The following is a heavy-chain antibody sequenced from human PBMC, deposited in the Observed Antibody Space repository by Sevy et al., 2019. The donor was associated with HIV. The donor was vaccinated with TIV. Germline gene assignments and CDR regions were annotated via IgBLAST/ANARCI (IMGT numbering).Heavy chain of an antibody. CDR3: ARPTGSTTWFDP. CDR1: GFTFSGSA. D-gene: IGHD2-2*01. J-gene: IGHJ5*02. Sequence: GGSLRLSCAASGFTFSGSAMYWVRQASGKGLEWVGRIRSKANNYATAYGASVQGRFTISRDDSKNTAYLQMNSLKTEDTAVYYCARPTGSTTWFDPWGQGTLVIVSS. V-gene: IGHV3-73*01. CDR2: IRSKANNYAT.